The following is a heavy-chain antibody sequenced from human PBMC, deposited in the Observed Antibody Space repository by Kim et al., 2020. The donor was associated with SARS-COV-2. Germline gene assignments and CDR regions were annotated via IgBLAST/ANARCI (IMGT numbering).Heavy chain of an antibody. CDR3: ARGGYCVSTSCRRRGDSKAYFDY. V-gene: IGHV4-59*13. J-gene: IGHJ4*02. CDR2: FHYGGGT. CDR1: GGSINSYY. Sequence: SETLSLTCTLSGGSINSYYWSWIRQPPGKGLELIAYFHYGGGTYYNPYLKSRATISIDTSKSQFSLKLASVTPADTAVYYCARGGYCVSTSCRRRGDSKAYFDYWGRGTLVTVSS. D-gene: IGHD2-2*01.